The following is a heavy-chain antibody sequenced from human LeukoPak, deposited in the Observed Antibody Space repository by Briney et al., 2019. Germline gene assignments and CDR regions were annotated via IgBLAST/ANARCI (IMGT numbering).Heavy chain of an antibody. CDR2: INHSGST. J-gene: IGHJ3*01. Sequence: SETLSLTCAVYGGSFSGYYWSSIRQPPGKGLEWIGEINHSGSTKYNASLESRVTMSVETSKNQFTLKLNSVTAADTAVYYCAKVYSSSSRDAFDVWGPGTMVTVSS. CDR1: GGSFSGYY. CDR3: AKVYSSSSRDAFDV. D-gene: IGHD6-6*01. V-gene: IGHV4-34*01.